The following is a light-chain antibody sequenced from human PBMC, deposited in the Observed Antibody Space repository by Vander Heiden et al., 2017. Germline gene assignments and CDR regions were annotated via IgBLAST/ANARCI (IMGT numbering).Light chain of an antibody. CDR2: WAS. Sequence: DIVMTQSPYSLAVSLGERATINFKSSQSVLYSAKNKNYLAWYQQKPGQPPKLLIYWASTRESGVPDRFSGSGSGTDFTLTISSLQAEDVAVYYCQQYYSTPFTFGPGTKVDIK. V-gene: IGKV4-1*01. CDR1: QSVLYSAKNKNY. J-gene: IGKJ3*01. CDR3: QQYYSTPFT.